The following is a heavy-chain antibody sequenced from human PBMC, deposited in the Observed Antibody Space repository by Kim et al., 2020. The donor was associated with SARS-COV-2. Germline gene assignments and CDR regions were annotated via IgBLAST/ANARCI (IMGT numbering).Heavy chain of an antibody. J-gene: IGHJ3*02. Sequence: SETLSLTCTVSGGSISSYYWSWIRQPPGKGLEWIGYIYYSGSTNYNPSLKSRVTISVDTSKNQFSLKLSYVTAAYTAVYYCARFSGWLLLRSAFDICGQVTMVTVSS. CDR1: GGSISSYY. CDR2: IYYSGST. V-gene: IGHV4-59*01. CDR3: ARFSGWLLLRSAFDI. D-gene: IGHD3-22*01.